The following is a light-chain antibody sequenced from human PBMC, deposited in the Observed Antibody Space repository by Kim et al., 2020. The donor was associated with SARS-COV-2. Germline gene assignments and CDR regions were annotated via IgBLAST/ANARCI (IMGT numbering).Light chain of an antibody. Sequence: PGQSVTTSCTGTSSNVGAYNYVSWYQQHPGKAPKLMIYDVNERPSGVPDRFSGSKSGNTASLTISGLQAEDEADYYCCSFADYSYVFGIGTKVTVL. CDR2: DVN. CDR1: SSNVGAYNY. V-gene: IGLV2-11*01. CDR3: CSFADYSYV. J-gene: IGLJ1*01.